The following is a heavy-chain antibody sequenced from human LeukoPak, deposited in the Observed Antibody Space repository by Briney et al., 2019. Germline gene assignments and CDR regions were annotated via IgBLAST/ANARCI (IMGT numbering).Heavy chain of an antibody. Sequence: ASVKVSCKASGYTFTSYGISWVRQAPGQGLEWMGWISAYNGNTNYAQKLQGKVTMTTDTSTSTAYMELRSLRSDDTAVYYRARQGAAYYDFWSGYDYFDYWGQGTLVTVSS. V-gene: IGHV1-18*01. CDR3: ARQGAAYYDFWSGYDYFDY. D-gene: IGHD3-3*01. J-gene: IGHJ4*02. CDR2: ISAYNGNT. CDR1: GYTFTSYG.